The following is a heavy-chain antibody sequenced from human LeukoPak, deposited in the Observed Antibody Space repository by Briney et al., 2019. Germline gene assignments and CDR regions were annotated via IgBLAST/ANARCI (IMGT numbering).Heavy chain of an antibody. Sequence: SETLSLTCTVSGGSISSSSYYWGWIRQPPGKGLEWIGSIYYSGSTYYNPSLKSRVTISVDTSKNQFSLKLSSVTAADTAVYYCARWGGFLELQGAPADYWGQGTLVTVSS. CDR2: IYYSGST. CDR3: ARWGGFLELQGAPADY. CDR1: GGSISSSSYY. V-gene: IGHV4-39*07. J-gene: IGHJ4*02. D-gene: IGHD1-7*01.